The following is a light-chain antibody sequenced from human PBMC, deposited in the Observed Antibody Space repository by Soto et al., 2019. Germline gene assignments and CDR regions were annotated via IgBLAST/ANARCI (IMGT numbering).Light chain of an antibody. Sequence: EVVLTQSPGTLSLSPGERATLSCRASQSVSSSYLAWYQQKPGQAPTLLIYGASSRATGIPDRFSGSGSGTDFTLTISRLEPEDFAVYYCQQYGSSPTTFVQGTKVEIK. J-gene: IGKJ1*01. V-gene: IGKV3-20*01. CDR1: QSVSSSY. CDR2: GAS. CDR3: QQYGSSPTT.